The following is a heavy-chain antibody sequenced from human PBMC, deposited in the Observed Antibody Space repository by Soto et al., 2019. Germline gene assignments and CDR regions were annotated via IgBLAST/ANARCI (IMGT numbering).Heavy chain of an antibody. CDR2: IYHSGST. CDR1: GGSISSYY. J-gene: IGHJ4*02. Sequence: SETLSLTCTVSGGSISSYYWSWIRQPPGKGLEWIGYIYHSGSTNYNPSLKSRVTISVDTSKNQFSLKLSSVTAADTAVYYCARVRGNYYDSSGYYSGEYYFDYWGQGTLVTVSS. V-gene: IGHV4-59*01. D-gene: IGHD3-22*01. CDR3: ARVRGNYYDSSGYYSGEYYFDY.